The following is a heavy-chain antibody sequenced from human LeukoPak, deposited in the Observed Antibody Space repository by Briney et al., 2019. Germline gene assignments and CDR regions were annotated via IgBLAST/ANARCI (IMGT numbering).Heavy chain of an antibody. V-gene: IGHV4-39*01. CDR1: NGSITSTSY. D-gene: IGHD4-17*01. CDR3: ARQGGGDFVDS. J-gene: IGHJ4*02. CDR2: TSSGGSA. Sequence: SETLSLTCFVSNGSITSTSYWAWIRPSPGKGLEWIGTTSSGGSAYYKTSLKSRVTISVDTSKTQLSLRLTSVTAADTAVYYCARQGGGDFVDSWGQGTLASVS.